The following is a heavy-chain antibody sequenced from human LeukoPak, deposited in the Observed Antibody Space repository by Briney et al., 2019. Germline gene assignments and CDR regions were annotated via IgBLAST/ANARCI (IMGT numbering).Heavy chain of an antibody. V-gene: IGHV3-74*01. CDR1: GFTLSGYW. CDR3: ARSDWFDP. Sequence: GGSLRLSCAASGFTLSGYWMHWVRQAPGKGLVWVSRIKGDGSITSYADSVKGRFTIFRDNAKNTLYLQMNSLRAEDTAVYYCARSDWFDPWGQGTQVTVSS. J-gene: IGHJ5*02. CDR2: IKGDGSIT.